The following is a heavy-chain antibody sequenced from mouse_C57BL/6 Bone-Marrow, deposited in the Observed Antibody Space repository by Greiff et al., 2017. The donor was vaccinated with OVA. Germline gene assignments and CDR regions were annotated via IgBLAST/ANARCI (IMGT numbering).Heavy chain of an antibody. V-gene: IGHV1-58*01. CDR3: AKDETGRGDD. CDR1: GYTFTSYG. CDR2: IYLGNGYT. Sequence: EVQLQQSGAELVRPGSSVKMSCTTSGYTFTSYGINWVKQRPGQGLEWIGYIYLGNGYTEYNEKFKGKATMTSDTSSSTAYMQLSSLTSEDSANNACAKDETGRGDDWGQGTSVTVSS. J-gene: IGHJ4*01. D-gene: IGHD4-1*01.